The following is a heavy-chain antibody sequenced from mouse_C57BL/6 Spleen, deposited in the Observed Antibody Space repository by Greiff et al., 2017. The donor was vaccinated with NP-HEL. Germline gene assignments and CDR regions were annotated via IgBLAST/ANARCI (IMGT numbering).Heavy chain of an antibody. V-gene: IGHV3-6*01. CDR2: ISYDGSN. D-gene: IGHD2-3*01. J-gene: IGHJ2*01. CDR3: ARDWDGYYDY. CDR1: GYSITSGYY. Sequence: EVQLVESGPGLVKPSQSLSLTCSVTGYSITSGYYWNWIRQFPGNKLEWMGYISYDGSNNYNPSLKNRISITRDTSKNQFFLKLNSVTTEDTATYYCARDWDGYYDYWGQGTTLTVSS.